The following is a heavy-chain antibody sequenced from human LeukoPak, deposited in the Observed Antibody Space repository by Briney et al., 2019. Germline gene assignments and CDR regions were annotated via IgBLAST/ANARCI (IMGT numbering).Heavy chain of an antibody. J-gene: IGHJ4*02. CDR1: GFTFSSYA. Sequence: GGSLRLSCAASGFTFSSYAMHWVRQAPGKGLEWVSYISSSGSTIYYTDSVKGRFTISRDNSKNTMYLQMNSLRAEDTALYYCAKEAVEYFDYWGQGDLVTVSS. V-gene: IGHV3-48*03. CDR3: AKEAVEYFDY. CDR2: ISSSGSTI.